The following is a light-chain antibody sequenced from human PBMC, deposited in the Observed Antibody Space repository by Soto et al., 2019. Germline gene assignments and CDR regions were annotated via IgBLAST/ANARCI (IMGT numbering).Light chain of an antibody. CDR3: QQSYRFPFT. V-gene: IGKV1D-12*01. CDR1: QGVSAW. CDR2: AAS. Sequence: DIQMTQSPSSVSASVGDRVTITGRARQGVSAWLAWYQQKPGEPPKLLIYAASSVLSGVPARFSGSGSGTDFTLTISSLQPEDFATYFCQQSYRFPFTFGPGTTVDLK. J-gene: IGKJ3*01.